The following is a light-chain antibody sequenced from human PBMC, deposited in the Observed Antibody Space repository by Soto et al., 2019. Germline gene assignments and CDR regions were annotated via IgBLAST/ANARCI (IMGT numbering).Light chain of an antibody. CDR3: QQYGTSEII. J-gene: IGKJ5*01. Sequence: EIVLTQSPCTLSFAAGERDTLSFRASQTLSNSFIAWYQQKPGQAPRLLIYDTSSRATGVPDRYSASGSGTDFTLTISRLEPEDFAVFFCQQYGTSEIIFGQGTRLEI. V-gene: IGKV3-20*01. CDR2: DTS. CDR1: QTLSNSF.